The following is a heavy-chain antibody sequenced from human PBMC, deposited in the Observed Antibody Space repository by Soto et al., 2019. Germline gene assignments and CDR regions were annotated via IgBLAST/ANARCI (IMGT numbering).Heavy chain of an antibody. CDR2: ISYDGSKK. CDR3: AKDLDIVVVVTATRGLVV. CDR1: GFTFDNYG. V-gene: IGHV3-30*18. J-gene: IGHJ6*02. D-gene: IGHD2-15*01. Sequence: QVQLVESGGGVVQPGRSLRLSCAASGFTFDNYGLHWVRQAPGKGLEWVAVISYDGSKKFYADSVTGRFTSSRDNSKNTLYLQMNTLRVEDTAVYYCAKDLDIVVVVTATRGLVVWGQGTTVTVSS.